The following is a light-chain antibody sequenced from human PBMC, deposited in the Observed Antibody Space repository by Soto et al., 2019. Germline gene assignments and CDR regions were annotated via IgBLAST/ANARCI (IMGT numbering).Light chain of an antibody. CDR1: QSLSSNY. CDR3: QQYTGPPTT. J-gene: IGKJ5*01. CDR2: GAS. Sequence: EIVLTQSPATLSLSPGERATLSCRASQSLSSNYLAWCQQRPGQAPRLLIYGASTRAAGIPDRFSGSGSGTDFTLTITRLEPEDSAVYFCQQYTGPPTTFGQGTRLEIK. V-gene: IGKV3-20*01.